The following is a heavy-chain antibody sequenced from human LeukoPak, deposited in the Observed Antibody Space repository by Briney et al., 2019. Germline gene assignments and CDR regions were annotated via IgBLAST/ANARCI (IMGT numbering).Heavy chain of an antibody. V-gene: IGHV4-34*01. J-gene: IGHJ4*02. CDR3: ARGAQTYYDKAPVDY. CDR1: GGSFSGYY. Sequence: SETLSLTCAVYGGSFSGYYWSWMRQPPGKRLEWIGEINHSGSTNYNPSLKSRVTISVDTSKSQFSLKLNSMTAADRAVYYCARGAQTYYDKAPVDYWGQGTLVTVSS. CDR2: INHSGST. D-gene: IGHD3-22*01.